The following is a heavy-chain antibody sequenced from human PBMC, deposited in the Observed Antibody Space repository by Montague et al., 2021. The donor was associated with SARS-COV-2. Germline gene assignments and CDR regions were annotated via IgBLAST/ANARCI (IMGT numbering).Heavy chain of an antibody. V-gene: IGHV4-59*01. Sequence: SETLSLTCTVSGGSITGYYWSWLRRSPGKGLEWIAHIYDGGAANYNPSLGSRVTISTDTSKNQLSLKVNSVTAADTAVYYCVRDHPYGGPRGAYDIWGQGTVVTVSS. CDR3: VRDHPYGGPRGAYDI. CDR1: GGSITGYY. D-gene: IGHD4-23*01. J-gene: IGHJ3*02. CDR2: IYDGGAA.